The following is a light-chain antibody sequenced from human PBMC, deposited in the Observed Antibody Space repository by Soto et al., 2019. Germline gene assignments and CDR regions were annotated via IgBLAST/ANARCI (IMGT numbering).Light chain of an antibody. J-gene: IGKJ4*01. CDR2: DAS. Sequence: PVTTSPSTLSAFVGGRVTISFRASQSISSWLAWYQQKPGKAPKLLIYDASSLESGVPSRFSGSGSGTEFTLTISSPQPDDFATYYCQQYNSPLDFGGGTKVDIK. V-gene: IGKV1-5*01. CDR1: QSISSW. CDR3: QQYNSPLD.